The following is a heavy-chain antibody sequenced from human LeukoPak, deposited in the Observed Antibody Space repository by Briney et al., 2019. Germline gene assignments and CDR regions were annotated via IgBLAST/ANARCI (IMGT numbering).Heavy chain of an antibody. J-gene: IGHJ6*02. CDR3: ARDHVDMAYYYYGMDV. CDR1: GGSISSSSYY. V-gene: IGHV4-39*02. CDR2: IYYSGST. D-gene: IGHD5-12*01. Sequence: SETLSLTCTVSGGSISSSSYYWGWIRQPPGKGLEWIGSIYYSGSTYYNPSLKSRVTISVDTSKNQFSLKLSSVTAADTAVYYCARDHVDMAYYYYGMDVWGQGTTVIVSS.